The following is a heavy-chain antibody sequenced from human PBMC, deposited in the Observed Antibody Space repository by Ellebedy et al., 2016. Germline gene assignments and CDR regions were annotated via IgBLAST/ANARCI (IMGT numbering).Heavy chain of an antibody. CDR1: GFTFNNYA. V-gene: IGHV3-21*01. J-gene: IGHJ1*01. CDR2: ISATSSFT. Sequence: GESLKISCAASGFTFNNYAMSWVRQAPGKGLEWVSTISATSSFTYYVDSVKGRFTISRDNARSSMYLQMDSLRDEDTAMYFCARGIEYSSGDWGRGTLVTVSS. D-gene: IGHD4-11*01. CDR3: ARGIEYSSGD.